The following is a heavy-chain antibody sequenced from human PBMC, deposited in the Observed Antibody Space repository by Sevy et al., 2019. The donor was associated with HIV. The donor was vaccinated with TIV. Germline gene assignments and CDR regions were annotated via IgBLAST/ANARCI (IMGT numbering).Heavy chain of an antibody. CDR1: GFSFNNAW. D-gene: IGHD6-13*01. V-gene: IGHV3-15*01. CDR3: TTAPIVAAGDYKYYGMDV. Sequence: MAGGSLRLSCAASGFSFNNAWMNWVRQAPGKGLEWVGHIKRKTDGGTRDYAASVKGRFTISRDDSENTLFLQINSLKTEDTAVYYCTTAPIVAAGDYKYYGMDVWGQGTTVTVSS. J-gene: IGHJ6*02. CDR2: IKRKTDGGTR.